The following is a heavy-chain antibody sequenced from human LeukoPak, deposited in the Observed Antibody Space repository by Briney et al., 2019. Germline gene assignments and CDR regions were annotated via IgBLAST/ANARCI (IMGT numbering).Heavy chain of an antibody. V-gene: IGHV4-38-2*01. CDR3: ASSWGNLYYFDD. D-gene: IGHD3-16*01. J-gene: IGHJ4*02. CDR1: GFSINSNYY. Sequence: PSETLSLTCSVSGFSINSNYYWGCVPPPPGKGLEWIATMFHSGDIFHNPSLKRGVTMSVDTSKNQLFLKLASVAAADTAVYYCASSWGNLYYFDDWGQGALVTVSS. CDR2: MFHSGDI.